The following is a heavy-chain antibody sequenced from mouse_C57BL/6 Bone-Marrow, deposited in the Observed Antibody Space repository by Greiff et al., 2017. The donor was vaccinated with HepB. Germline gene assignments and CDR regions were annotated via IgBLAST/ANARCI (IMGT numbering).Heavy chain of an antibody. Sequence: QVQLQQPGAELVKPGASVKLSCKASGYTFTSYWMHWVKQRPGQGLEWIGMIHPNSGSTNYNEKFKSKATLTVDKSSSTAYMQLSSLTSEDSAVYYGARPITTVVAGNFDYWGQGTTLTVSS. J-gene: IGHJ2*01. CDR2: IHPNSGST. CDR3: ARPITTVVAGNFDY. CDR1: GYTFTSYW. V-gene: IGHV1-64*01. D-gene: IGHD1-1*01.